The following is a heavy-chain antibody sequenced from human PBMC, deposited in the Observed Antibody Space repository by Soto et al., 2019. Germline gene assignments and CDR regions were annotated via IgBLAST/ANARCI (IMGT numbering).Heavy chain of an antibody. CDR3: ARDRVMRGNSYFYGMDV. Sequence: QVVLLQSGAEVKTPGSSVKVSCKTSGGTFSTFSISWVRLAPGQGLEWMGVITPMFASPTYAQRFEGRVTITADESSTTAYLELSSLRFDDSAVYYCARDRVMRGNSYFYGMDVWGQGTAVTVSS. D-gene: IGHD3-16*01. CDR1: GGTFSTFS. J-gene: IGHJ6*02. V-gene: IGHV1-69*12. CDR2: ITPMFASP.